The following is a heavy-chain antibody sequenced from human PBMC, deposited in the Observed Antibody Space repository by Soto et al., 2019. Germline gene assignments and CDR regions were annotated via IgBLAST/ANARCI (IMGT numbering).Heavy chain of an antibody. J-gene: IGHJ6*02. Sequence: SETLSLTCAVSGGSISSGGYSWSWIRQPPGKGLECIGYIYHSGSTYYNPSLKSRVTISVDRSKNQFSPMLSSVTAADTAVYYCAREYGSGSYGMDVWGQGTTVTVSS. CDR3: AREYGSGSYGMDV. D-gene: IGHD3-10*01. CDR2: IYHSGST. V-gene: IGHV4-30-2*01. CDR1: GGSISSGGYS.